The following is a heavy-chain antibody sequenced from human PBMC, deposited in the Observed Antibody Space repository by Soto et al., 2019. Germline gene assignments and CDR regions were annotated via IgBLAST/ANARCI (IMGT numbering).Heavy chain of an antibody. Sequence: ASVKVSCKASGYSFTSYYMHWVRQAPGQGLEWMGIINPSGGSATYAQKLQGRVTMTRDTSTSTVYMELSSLRSEDTAVYYCARDERFPSSGMDVWGQGTTVTSP. CDR1: GYSFTSYY. CDR3: ARDERFPSSGMDV. V-gene: IGHV1-46*04. CDR2: INPSGGSA. D-gene: IGHD2-21*01. J-gene: IGHJ6*02.